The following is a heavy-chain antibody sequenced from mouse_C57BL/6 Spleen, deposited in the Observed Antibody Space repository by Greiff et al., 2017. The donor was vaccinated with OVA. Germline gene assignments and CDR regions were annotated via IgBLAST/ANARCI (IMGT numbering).Heavy chain of an antibody. V-gene: IGHV1-82*01. J-gene: IGHJ4*01. CDR1: GYAFSSSW. CDR3: AREGIYYGNYYAMDY. D-gene: IGHD2-1*01. Sequence: QVQLQQSGPELVKPGASVKISCKASGYAFSSSWMNWVKQRPGQGLEWIGRIYPGDGDTNYNGKFKGKATLTADKSSSTAYMQLSSLTSEDSAVYFCAREGIYYGNYYAMDYWGQGTSVTVSS. CDR2: IYPGDGDT.